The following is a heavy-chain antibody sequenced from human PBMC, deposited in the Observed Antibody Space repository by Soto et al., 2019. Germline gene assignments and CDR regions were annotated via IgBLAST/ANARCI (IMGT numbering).Heavy chain of an antibody. V-gene: IGHV3-21*01. CDR3: ATEGDFLIGYV. CDR1: DFTFRTYT. CDR2: INVDGSYI. Sequence: GGSLRLSCVASDFTFRTYTMHWVRQAPGKGLQWVSSINVDGSYIYSADSLKGRFTVSRDNAKNSLYLQMSSLRVEDTAMYYCATEGDFLIGYVWGQGTMVTVSS. J-gene: IGHJ3*01. D-gene: IGHD2-21*02.